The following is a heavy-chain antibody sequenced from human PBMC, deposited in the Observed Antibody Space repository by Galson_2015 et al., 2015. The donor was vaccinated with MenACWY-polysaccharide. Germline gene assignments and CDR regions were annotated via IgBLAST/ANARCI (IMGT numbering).Heavy chain of an antibody. D-gene: IGHD1-26*01. Sequence: LSLTCAVSGYSISSGYSWGWIRQPPGKGLEWIGSIYHSGSTYYNPSLKSRVTISVDTSKNQFSLKLSSVTAADTAVYYRARVEKYSGSYYILHWGQGTLVTVSS. V-gene: IGHV4-38-2*01. CDR1: GYSISSGYS. J-gene: IGHJ4*02. CDR2: IYHSGST. CDR3: ARVEKYSGSYYILH.